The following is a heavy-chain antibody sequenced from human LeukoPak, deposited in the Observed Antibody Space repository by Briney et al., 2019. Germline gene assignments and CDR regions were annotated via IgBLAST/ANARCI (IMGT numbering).Heavy chain of an antibody. Sequence: SETLSLTCTVSGGSISSYYWSWIRQPPGKGLEWTGYIYYSGSTNYNPSLKSRVTISVDTSKNQFSLKLSSVTAADTAVYYCARGSSSSSGVALYWYFDLWGRGTLVTVSS. CDR2: IYYSGST. D-gene: IGHD6-6*01. V-gene: IGHV4-59*01. CDR3: ARGSSSSSGVALYWYFDL. CDR1: GGSISSYY. J-gene: IGHJ2*01.